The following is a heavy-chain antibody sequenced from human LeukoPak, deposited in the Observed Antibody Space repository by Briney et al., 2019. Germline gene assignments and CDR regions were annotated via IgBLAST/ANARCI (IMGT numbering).Heavy chain of an antibody. J-gene: IGHJ6*02. CDR3: ARDGLHESGYDYESGYYYGMDV. Sequence: SVKVSCKASGGTFSSYAISWVRQAPGQGLEWMGRIIPILGIANYAQKFQGRVTITADKSTSTAYMELSSLRSEDTAVYYCARDGLHESGYDYESGYYYGMDVWGQGTTVTVSS. CDR2: IIPILGIA. V-gene: IGHV1-69*04. D-gene: IGHD5-12*01. CDR1: GGTFSSYA.